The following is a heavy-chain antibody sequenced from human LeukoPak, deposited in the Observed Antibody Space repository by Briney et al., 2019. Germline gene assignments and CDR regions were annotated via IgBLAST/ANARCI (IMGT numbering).Heavy chain of an antibody. CDR3: ARRDGQVASDFDY. CDR2: MYYSGST. Sequence: SETLSLTCTVSGGSISSSSYSWGWIRQPPGKGLELIGSMYYSGSTYYNPSLKSRVTISVDTSRNQFTLKLTSVTAADTAVYYCARRDGQVASDFDYWGQGTLVTVSS. D-gene: IGHD6-6*01. J-gene: IGHJ4*02. CDR1: GGSISSSSYS. V-gene: IGHV4-39*01.